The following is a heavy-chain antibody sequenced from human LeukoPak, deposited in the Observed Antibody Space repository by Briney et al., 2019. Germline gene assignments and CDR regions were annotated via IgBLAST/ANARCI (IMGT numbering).Heavy chain of an antibody. D-gene: IGHD2-2*01. CDR2: INPNSGDT. CDR3: VRDYCSSTSCLFDY. Sequence: ASVKVSCKASGYTFTGYHMHWVRQAPGQGLEWMGRINPNSGDTNYAQKFQGRVAMTRDTSISTAFMELTRLRSDDTAVYYCVRDYCSSTSCLFDYWGQGTLVTVSS. CDR1: GYTFTGYH. V-gene: IGHV1-2*06. J-gene: IGHJ4*02.